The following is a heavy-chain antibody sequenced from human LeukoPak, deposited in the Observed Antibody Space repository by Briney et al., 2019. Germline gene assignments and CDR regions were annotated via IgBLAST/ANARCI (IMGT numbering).Heavy chain of an antibody. CDR1: GGSFSGYY. J-gene: IGHJ3*02. D-gene: IGHD5-18*01. CDR2: INHSGST. CDR3: ARGFGTAMDNAFDI. V-gene: IGHV4-34*01. Sequence: SETLSLTCAVYGGSFSGYYWSWIRQPPGKGLEWIGEINHSGSTNYNPSLKSRVTISVDTSKNQFSLKLSSVTAADTAVYYCARGFGTAMDNAFDIWGQGTMVTVSS.